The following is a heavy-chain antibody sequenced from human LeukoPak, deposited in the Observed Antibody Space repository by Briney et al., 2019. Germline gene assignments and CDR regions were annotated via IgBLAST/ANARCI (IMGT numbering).Heavy chain of an antibody. V-gene: IGHV3-30-3*01. CDR3: ARVHDAYNSLDY. D-gene: IGHD5-24*01. CDR1: GFPFSRYA. Sequence: GGSLRLSCAASGFPFSRYAMPWVRQAPGKGLEWVAVISYDGSNKYYADSVKGRFTISRDNSKNTLYLQMSSLRGEDTAMYYCARVHDAYNSLDYWGQGTLVTVSS. CDR2: ISYDGSNK. J-gene: IGHJ4*02.